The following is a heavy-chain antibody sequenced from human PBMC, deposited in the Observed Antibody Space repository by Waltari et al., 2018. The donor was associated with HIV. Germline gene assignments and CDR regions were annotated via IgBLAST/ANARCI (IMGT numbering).Heavy chain of an antibody. V-gene: IGHV7-4-1*02. D-gene: IGHD3-10*01. CDR1: GYTFTSYA. Sequence: QVQLVQSGSAVKKPGASVTVSRKASGYTFTSYALNWVPQPPGQGLEWMGWINTNTGNPTYAQGFTGRFVFSLDTSVSTAYLQISSLKAEDTAVYYCARGGILWFGELPPGYWGQGTLVTVSS. CDR3: ARGGILWFGELPPGY. J-gene: IGHJ4*02. CDR2: INTNTGNP.